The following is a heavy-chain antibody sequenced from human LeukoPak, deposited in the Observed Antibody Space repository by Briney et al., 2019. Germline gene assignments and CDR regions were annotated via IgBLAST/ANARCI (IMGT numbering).Heavy chain of an antibody. CDR1: GYTLTELS. CDR2: ISYDGSNK. CDR3: AKEAPGYYYDSSGYLDY. J-gene: IGHJ4*02. D-gene: IGHD3-22*01. Sequence: SCKVSGYTLTELSMHWVRQAPGKGLEWVAVISYDGSNKYYADSVKGRFTISRDNSKNTLYLQMNSLRAEDTAVYYCAKEAPGYYYDSSGYLDYWGQGTLVTVSS. V-gene: IGHV3-30*18.